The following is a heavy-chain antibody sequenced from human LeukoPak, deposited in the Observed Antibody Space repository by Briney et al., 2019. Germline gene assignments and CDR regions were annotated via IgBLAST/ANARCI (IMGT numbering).Heavy chain of an antibody. Sequence: ASVTVSCKASVGTFLSYAISWVRQAPGQGLEWMGGIIPIFGTANYAQKFQGRVTTTTDESTSTAYMELSSLRSEDTAVYYCARGITIFNWFDPWGQGTLVTVSS. CDR1: VGTFLSYA. V-gene: IGHV1-69*05. J-gene: IGHJ5*02. CDR3: ARGITIFNWFDP. CDR2: IIPIFGTA. D-gene: IGHD3-9*01.